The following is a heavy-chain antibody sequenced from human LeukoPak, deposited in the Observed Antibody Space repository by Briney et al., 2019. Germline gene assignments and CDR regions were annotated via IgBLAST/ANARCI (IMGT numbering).Heavy chain of an antibody. J-gene: IGHJ6*02. CDR3: ARELTTVTKGMDV. D-gene: IGHD4-17*01. CDR2: IHFRGST. V-gene: IGHV4-59*01. Sequence: PSETLSLTCTVSGGSINGYHWSWIRQPPGKGLEWIGNIHFRGSTNYNPSLRSRVTISVDTSKNQFSVSLNSVTAADTAVYFCARELTTVTKGMDVWGQGTTVTVSS. CDR1: GGSINGYH.